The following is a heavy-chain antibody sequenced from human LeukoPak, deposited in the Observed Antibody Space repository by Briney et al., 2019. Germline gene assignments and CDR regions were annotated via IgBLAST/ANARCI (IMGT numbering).Heavy chain of an antibody. J-gene: IGHJ4*02. V-gene: IGHV3-23*01. Sequence: GGSLRLSCAASGFTFSSYAMSWVRQAPGKGLEWVSAISGSGGSTYYADSVKGRFTISRDNSKDTLYLQMNSQRAEDTAVYYCAARPVWGAFDYWGQGTLVTASS. CDR2: ISGSGGST. CDR1: GFTFSSYA. D-gene: IGHD3-16*01. CDR3: AARPVWGAFDY.